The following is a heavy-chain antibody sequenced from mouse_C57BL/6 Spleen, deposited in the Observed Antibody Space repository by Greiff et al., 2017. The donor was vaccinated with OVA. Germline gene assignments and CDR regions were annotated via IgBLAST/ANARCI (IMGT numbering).Heavy chain of an antibody. CDR1: GYTFTDYY. V-gene: IGHV1-26*01. D-gene: IGHD1-1*01. CDR3: ARRKITTVNWYFDV. CDR2: INPNNGGT. Sequence: VQLQQSGPELVKPGASVKISCKASGYTFTDYYMNWVKQSHGKSLEWIGDINPNNGGTSYNQKFKGKATLTVDKSSSTAYMELRSLTSEDSAVYYCARRKITTVNWYFDVWGTGTTVTVSS. J-gene: IGHJ1*03.